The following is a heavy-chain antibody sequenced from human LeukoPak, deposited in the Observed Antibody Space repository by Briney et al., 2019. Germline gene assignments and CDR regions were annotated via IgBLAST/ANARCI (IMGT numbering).Heavy chain of an antibody. CDR2: ISWNSGSI. J-gene: IGHJ5*02. Sequence: GGSLRLSCAASGFTFDDYAMHWVRQAPGKGLEWVSGISWNSGSIGYADSVKGRFTVSRDNAKNSLYLQMNSLRAEDTALYYCAKAMGSTNWFDPWGQGTLVTVSS. CDR3: AKAMGSTNWFDP. CDR1: GFTFDDYA. D-gene: IGHD2-2*01. V-gene: IGHV3-9*01.